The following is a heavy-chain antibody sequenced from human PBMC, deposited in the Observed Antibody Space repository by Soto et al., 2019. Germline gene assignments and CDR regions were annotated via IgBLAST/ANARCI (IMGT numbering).Heavy chain of an antibody. CDR3: ARSARGVYGDYN. D-gene: IGHD2-21*02. CDR2: INSDGTTT. J-gene: IGHJ1*01. Sequence: EVQLVESGGGSVQPGGSLRLSCAASGITFSNYWMHWVRQAPGKGVVWVSRINSDGTTTNYADSVKGRFSIYRDNAKNIVDLQMNSLRAEDTAVYYCARSARGVYGDYNWGQGTLVTVAS. V-gene: IGHV3-74*02. CDR1: GITFSNYW.